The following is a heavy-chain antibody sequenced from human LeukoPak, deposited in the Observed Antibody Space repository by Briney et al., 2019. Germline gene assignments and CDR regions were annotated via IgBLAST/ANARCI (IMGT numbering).Heavy chain of an antibody. CDR1: GGSISSSS. V-gene: IGHV3-30-3*01. J-gene: IGHJ4*02. CDR2: ISYDGSNK. Sequence: LSLTCTVSGGSISSSSYYWGWIRQAPGKGLEWVAVISYDGSNKYYADSVKGRFTISRDNSRNTLYLQMNSLRAEDTAVYYCARDQRGAMVRGVTFDYWGQGTLVTVSS. D-gene: IGHD3-10*01. CDR3: ARDQRGAMVRGVTFDY.